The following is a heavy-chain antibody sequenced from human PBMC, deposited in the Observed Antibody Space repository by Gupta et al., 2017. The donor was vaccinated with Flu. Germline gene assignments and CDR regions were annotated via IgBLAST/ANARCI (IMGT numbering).Heavy chain of an antibody. J-gene: IGHJ4*02. V-gene: IGHV4-39*01. D-gene: IGHD5-18*01. CDR2: IYYSGST. Sequence: GWIRQPPGKGLEWIGSIYYSGSTYYNPSLKSRVTISVDTSKNQFSLKLSSVTAADTAVYYCARHRIGTLAMVSQAQPNFDYWGQGTLVTVSS. CDR3: ARHRIGTLAMVSQAQPNFDY.